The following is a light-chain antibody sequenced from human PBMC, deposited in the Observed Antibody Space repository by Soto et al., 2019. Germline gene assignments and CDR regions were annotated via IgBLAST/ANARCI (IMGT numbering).Light chain of an antibody. J-gene: IGKJ1*01. CDR1: QSVLYSSNNKNY. CDR2: WAT. Sequence: DIVMTQSPDSLAVSLGERATINCKSSQSVLYSSNNKNYLAWYQQKPGQPPKLLFYWATTRESEVPDRFNGMGSRPDFTLTISSRQAEDVAIYYWQQYSTTPRWTFGAGAKVEIK. CDR3: QQYSTTPRWT. V-gene: IGKV4-1*01.